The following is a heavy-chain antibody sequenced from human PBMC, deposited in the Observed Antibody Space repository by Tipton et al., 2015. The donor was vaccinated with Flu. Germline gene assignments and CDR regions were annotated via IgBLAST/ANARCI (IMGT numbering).Heavy chain of an antibody. Sequence: QLMQSGAEMKKLGESLKISCKGSGSSFSSYWIAWVRQMPGKGLEWMGIIYPDDSDTKYSPSFQGHVTFSADKSVNTAYLQWTSLKASDSAIYFCVRQNCGGDCYPDYWGQGTLVTVSS. CDR2: IYPDDSDT. D-gene: IGHD2-21*02. J-gene: IGHJ4*02. V-gene: IGHV5-51*01. CDR1: GSSFSSYW. CDR3: VRQNCGGDCYPDY.